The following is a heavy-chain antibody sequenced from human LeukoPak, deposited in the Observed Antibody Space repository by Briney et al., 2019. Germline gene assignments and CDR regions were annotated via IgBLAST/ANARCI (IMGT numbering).Heavy chain of an antibody. Sequence: GGSLRLSCAASGFTFSSYCMNWVRQAPGKGLEWVSSISSSSNYIYYADSVKGRFTISRDNAKNSLYLQMNSLRAEDTAVYYCARVRDSVFGVVSHEINYWGQGTLVTVSS. CDR2: ISSSSNYI. V-gene: IGHV3-21*01. J-gene: IGHJ4*02. D-gene: IGHD3-3*01. CDR1: GFTFSSYC. CDR3: ARVRDSVFGVVSHEINY.